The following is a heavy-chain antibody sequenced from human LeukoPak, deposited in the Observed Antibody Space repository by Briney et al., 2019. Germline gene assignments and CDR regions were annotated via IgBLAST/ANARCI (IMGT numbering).Heavy chain of an antibody. CDR2: ISYDGSNK. Sequence: GRSLRLSCAASGFTFSSYAMHWVRQAPGKGLEWVAVISYDGSNKYYADSVKGRFTISRDNSKYTLYLQMNSLRAEDTAVYYCARDLMDVWGQGTTVTVSS. CDR3: ARDLMDV. V-gene: IGHV3-30-3*01. J-gene: IGHJ6*02. CDR1: GFTFSSYA.